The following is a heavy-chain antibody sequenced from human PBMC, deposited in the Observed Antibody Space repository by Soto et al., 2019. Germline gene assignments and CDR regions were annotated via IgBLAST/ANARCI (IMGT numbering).Heavy chain of an antibody. V-gene: IGHV3-48*03. Sequence: GGSLRLSCAASGFTFSRYEMNWVRQAPGKGLKWVSYISRSGSTIYYADSVKGRFTISRDNAKNSLYLQMNSLRAEDTAVYYCASWTFDPWGQGTLVTVSS. D-gene: IGHD1-1*01. CDR3: ASWTFDP. J-gene: IGHJ5*02. CDR1: GFTFSRYE. CDR2: ISRSGSTI.